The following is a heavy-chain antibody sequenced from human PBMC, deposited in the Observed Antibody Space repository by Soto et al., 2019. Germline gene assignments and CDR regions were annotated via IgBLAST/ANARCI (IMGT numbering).Heavy chain of an antibody. CDR2: IDPGDTYA. CDR3: ARIYCTTTTCDSGFDP. D-gene: IGHD2-2*01. V-gene: IGHV5-10-1*01. CDR1: GYTFTTFW. J-gene: IGHJ5*02. Sequence: GESLKISCTGFGYTFTTFWSSWVRQMPGKGLEWMGRIDPGDTYATYSPAFQGHVTIPADKATSTAYLQWSSLKASDTAMYFCARIYCTTTTCDSGFDPWGQGTLVTVS.